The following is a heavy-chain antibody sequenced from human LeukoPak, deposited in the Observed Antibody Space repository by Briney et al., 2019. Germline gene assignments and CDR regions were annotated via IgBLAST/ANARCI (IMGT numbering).Heavy chain of an antibody. CDR2: IYYSGST. D-gene: IGHD6-19*01. CDR1: GGSISSSSYY. J-gene: IGHJ4*02. V-gene: IGHV4-39*07. Sequence: SETLSLTCTVSGGSISSSSYYWGWIRQPPGKGLEWIGSIYYSGSTYYNPSLKSRVTISVDTSKNQFSLKLSSVTAADTAVYYCARDGYSSGWYEGPHDYWGQGTLVTVSS. CDR3: ARDGYSSGWYEGPHDY.